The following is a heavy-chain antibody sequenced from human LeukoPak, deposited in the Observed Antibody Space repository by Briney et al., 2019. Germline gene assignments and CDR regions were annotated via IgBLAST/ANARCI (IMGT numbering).Heavy chain of an antibody. CDR2: IKSDESST. Sequence: GGSLRLSCAASGFTFSRYWMHWVRQAPGKGLVWVSCIKSDESSTSIADSAKGRFTISRDNAKNTVYLQMNSLRAEDTAVYYCVRDNRSYNFDYWGQGTLVTVSS. CDR1: GFTFSRYW. CDR3: VRDNRSYNFDY. V-gene: IGHV3-74*01. J-gene: IGHJ4*02. D-gene: IGHD1-26*01.